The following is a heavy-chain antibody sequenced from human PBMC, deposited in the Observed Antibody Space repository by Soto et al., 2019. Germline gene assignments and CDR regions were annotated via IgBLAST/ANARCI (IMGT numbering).Heavy chain of an antibody. CDR3: AYRVGSRGSFDY. D-gene: IGHD6-25*01. CDR1: GFSLTTSGVS. CDR2: IYWNDDK. V-gene: IGHV2-5*01. Sequence: QITLKESGPTLVKPTQTLTLTCTFSGFSLTTSGVSVGWIRQPPGKALEWLASIYWNDDKRYSPSLKSRLTLTKDNSKKQVVLTMTNMDPVDTATYYCAYRVGSRGSFDYWGQGNLVTVSS. J-gene: IGHJ4*02.